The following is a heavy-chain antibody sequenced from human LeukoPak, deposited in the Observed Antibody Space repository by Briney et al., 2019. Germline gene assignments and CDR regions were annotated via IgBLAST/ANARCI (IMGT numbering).Heavy chain of an antibody. D-gene: IGHD6-19*01. CDR3: ARDQGTRRIAVAGGLDY. J-gene: IGHJ4*02. CDR2: INPNSGGT. Sequence: ASVKVSCKASGYTFTGYYMHWVRQAPGQGLEWMGWINPNSGGTNYAQKFQGRVTMTRDTSISTAYMELSRLRSDDTAVYYCARDQGTRRIAVAGGLDYWGQGTLVTVSS. V-gene: IGHV1-2*02. CDR1: GYTFTGYY.